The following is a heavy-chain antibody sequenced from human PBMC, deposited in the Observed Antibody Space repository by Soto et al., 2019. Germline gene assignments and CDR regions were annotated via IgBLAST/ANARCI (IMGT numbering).Heavy chain of an antibody. D-gene: IGHD6-19*01. J-gene: IGHJ4*02. CDR1: GGSISSSSYY. CDR3: ARHGGSGVDY. Sequence: QLQPQESGPGLVKPSETLSLTCTVSGGSISSSSYYWGWIRQPPGKGLEWIGSIYYSGSTYYNPSLKSRVTISVDTSKNQFSLKLSSVTAADTAVYYCARHGGSGVDYWGQGTLVTVSS. V-gene: IGHV4-39*01. CDR2: IYYSGST.